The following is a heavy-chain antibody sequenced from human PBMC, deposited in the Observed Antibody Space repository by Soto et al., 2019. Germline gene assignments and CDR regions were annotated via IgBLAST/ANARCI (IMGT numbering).Heavy chain of an antibody. CDR2: ISAYNGNT. Sequence: GASVKVSCKSSGYTFTSYGISWVRQAPGQGLEWMGWISAYNGNTNYAQKLQGRVTMTTDTSTSTAYMELRSLRSDDTAVYYCARSSFTIFGVVIMGAFVIVGQGTMVTVS. V-gene: IGHV1-18*01. J-gene: IGHJ3*02. D-gene: IGHD3-3*01. CDR3: ARSSFTIFGVVIMGAFVI. CDR1: GYTFTSYG.